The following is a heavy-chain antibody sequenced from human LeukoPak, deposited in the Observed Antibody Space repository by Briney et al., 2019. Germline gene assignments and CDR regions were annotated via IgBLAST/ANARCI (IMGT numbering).Heavy chain of an antibody. CDR2: ISSSSSYI. CDR3: ASTYCSSTSCYYY. J-gene: IGHJ4*02. Sequence: GGSLRLSCAASGFTFSSYGMNWVRQAPGKGLEWVSSISSSSSYIYYADSVKGRFTISRDNAKNSLYLQMNSLRAEDTAVYYCASTYCSSTSCYYYWGQGTLVTVSS. D-gene: IGHD2-2*01. CDR1: GFTFSSYG. V-gene: IGHV3-21*01.